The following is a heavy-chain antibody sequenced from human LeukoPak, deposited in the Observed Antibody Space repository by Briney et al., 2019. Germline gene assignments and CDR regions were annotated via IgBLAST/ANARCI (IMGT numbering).Heavy chain of an antibody. CDR1: GGSFSGYY. Sequence: SETLSLTCAVYGGSFSGYYWSWIRQPPGKGLEWIGEINHSGSTNYNPSLKSRVTISVDTSKNQFSLKLSSVTAADTAVYYCARDRRAPYYGFRSGYIDHYYMDVWGKGATVTVSS. CDR3: ARDRRAPYYGFRSGYIDHYYMDV. V-gene: IGHV4-34*01. J-gene: IGHJ6*03. D-gene: IGHD3-3*01. CDR2: INHSGST.